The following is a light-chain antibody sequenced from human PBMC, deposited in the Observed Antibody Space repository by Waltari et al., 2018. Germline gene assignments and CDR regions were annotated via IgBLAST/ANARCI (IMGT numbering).Light chain of an antibody. J-gene: IGLJ2*01. CDR1: SSDVGGYNY. CDR2: EVS. Sequence: QSALTQPPSASGSPGQSVTISCTGTSSDVGGYNYVSWYQQHPGKAPKLMLYEVSKRPAGVPERFSVSKSGNTASLTVSGLQAEDEADYYCSSYAGSNNLVFGGGTKLTVL. V-gene: IGLV2-8*01. CDR3: SSYAGSNNLV.